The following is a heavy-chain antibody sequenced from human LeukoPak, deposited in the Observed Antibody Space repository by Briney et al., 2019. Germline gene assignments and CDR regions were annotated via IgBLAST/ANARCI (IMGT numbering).Heavy chain of an antibody. CDR2: INPNSGGT. CDR1: GYTFTGYY. V-gene: IGHV1-2*02. D-gene: IGHD3-3*01. CDR3: ARAESVVYYDFWSGYYPFDY. J-gene: IGHJ4*02. Sequence: ASVKVSCKASGYTFTGYYMHWVRQAPGQGLEWMGWINPNSGGTNYAQKFQGRVTMTRDTSISTAYMELSRLRSDDTAVYYCARAESVVYYDFWSGYYPFDYWGQGTLVTVSS.